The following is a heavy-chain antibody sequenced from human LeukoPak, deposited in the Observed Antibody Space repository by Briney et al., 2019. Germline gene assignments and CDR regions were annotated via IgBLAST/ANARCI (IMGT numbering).Heavy chain of an antibody. J-gene: IGHJ4*02. CDR1: GFTFSSYS. CDR2: ISSSSSYI. Sequence: GGSLRLSCAASGFTFSSYSMNWVRQAPGKGLEWVSSISSSSSYIYYADSVKGRFTISRDNAKKSLYLQMNSLRAEDSAAYYCARDRLHYGEYEKTFDYWGQGTLVTVSS. D-gene: IGHD4-17*01. V-gene: IGHV3-21*01. CDR3: ARDRLHYGEYEKTFDY.